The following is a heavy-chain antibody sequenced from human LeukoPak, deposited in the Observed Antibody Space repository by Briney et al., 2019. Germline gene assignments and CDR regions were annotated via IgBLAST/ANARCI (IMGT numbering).Heavy chain of an antibody. CDR2: IYYSGYT. V-gene: IGHV4-59*01. CDR1: GDPISSYY. CDR3: ASSWGGYCSSTSCYEIDY. D-gene: IGHD2-2*01. Sequence: PSETLSLTCTVSGDPISSYYWSWIRQPPGKGLEWIGYIYYSGYTNYNPSLKSRVTISVDMSKNQFSLKLSSVTGADTAVYYCASSWGGYCSSTSCYEIDYWGQGTLVTVSS. J-gene: IGHJ4*02.